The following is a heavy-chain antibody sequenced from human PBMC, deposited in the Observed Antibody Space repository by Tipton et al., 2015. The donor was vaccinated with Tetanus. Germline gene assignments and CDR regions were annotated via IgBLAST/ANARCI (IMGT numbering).Heavy chain of an antibody. CDR2: TSGSGNTI. CDR1: GFTFSGFY. CDR3: ASGSSLDY. D-gene: IGHD6-6*01. J-gene: IGHJ4*02. Sequence: SLRLSCAGSGFTFSGFYMSWIRQAPGRGLEWVAYTSGSGNTILYSDSVKGRFTVSRDNADNSVYLQMNSLTADDTAVYFCASGSSLDYWGQGTLVTVSS. V-gene: IGHV3-11*04.